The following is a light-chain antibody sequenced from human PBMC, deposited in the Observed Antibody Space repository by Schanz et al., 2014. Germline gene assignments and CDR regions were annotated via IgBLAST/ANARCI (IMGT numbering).Light chain of an antibody. Sequence: QSVLAQPPSASGTPGQRVTISCSGSSSNIGSNPVNWYQQLPGTAPKLLTYSNNQRPSGVPDRFSGSKSDTSVSLAISGLQSDDEANYYCATWDDSLSALVFGGGTKLTVL. CDR1: SSNIGSNP. CDR3: ATWDDSLSALV. CDR2: SNN. V-gene: IGLV1-44*01. J-gene: IGLJ2*01.